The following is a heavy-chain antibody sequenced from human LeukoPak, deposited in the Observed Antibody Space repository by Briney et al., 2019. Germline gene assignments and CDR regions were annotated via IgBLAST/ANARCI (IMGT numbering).Heavy chain of an antibody. CDR2: ISYDGSNK. J-gene: IGHJ6*03. D-gene: IGHD3-22*01. CDR1: GFTFSSYG. V-gene: IGHV3-30*18. Sequence: PGGSLRLSCAASGFTFSSYGMHWVRQAPGKGLEWVAVISYDGSNKYYADSVKGRFTISRDNSKNTLYLQMNSLRAEDTAVYYCAKDAGPELIVVATPSPPYYYYMDVWGKGTTVTVSS. CDR3: AKDAGPELIVVATPSPPYYYYMDV.